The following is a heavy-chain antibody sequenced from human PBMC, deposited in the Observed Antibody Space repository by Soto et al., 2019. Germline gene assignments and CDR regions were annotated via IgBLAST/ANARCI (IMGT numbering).Heavy chain of an antibody. V-gene: IGHV2-5*02. Sequence: QITLKESGPTLVKPTQTLTLTCTFSGFSFSVNGVAVGWIRQPPGQALEWLALIYWDDDQRYNPSLKDRLTITNDTSRNQVVLTMTNMDPVDTATYYCANKRDVSRGFKYWGQGTLVTVSS. CDR3: ANKRDVSRGFKY. J-gene: IGHJ4*02. D-gene: IGHD3-10*01. CDR2: IYWDDDQ. CDR1: GFSFSVNGVA.